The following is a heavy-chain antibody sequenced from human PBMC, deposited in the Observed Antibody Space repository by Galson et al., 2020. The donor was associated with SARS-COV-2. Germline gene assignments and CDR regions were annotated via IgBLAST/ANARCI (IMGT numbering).Heavy chain of an antibody. D-gene: IGHD3-10*01. CDR3: ARGAYYDGSGRQNLDY. V-gene: IGHV4-34*01. CDR1: GGSFSSYY. Sequence: SQASETLSLTCGVYGGSFSSYYWTWIRQTPGKGLEWIGESNDSGEDTYNASLRSRVTISVDTSKKEFSLKLNSVTAADTAVYYCARGAYYDGSGRQNLDYWGQGILVTVSS. J-gene: IGHJ4*02. CDR2: SNDSGED.